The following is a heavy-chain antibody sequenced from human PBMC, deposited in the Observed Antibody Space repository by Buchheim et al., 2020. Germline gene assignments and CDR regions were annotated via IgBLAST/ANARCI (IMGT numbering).Heavy chain of an antibody. Sequence: EVQLVESGGGLVQPGGSLRLSCAASGFTFSRYWMHWVRQAPGKGLMWVSRVNSDGSGTGYADSVKGRFTISRDNAKNTPYLQMNSLRAEDTAVYYCVKDLPNSGFAYDYWGQGSL. J-gene: IGHJ4*02. D-gene: IGHD5-12*01. V-gene: IGHV3-74*01. CDR3: VKDLPNSGFAYDY. CDR1: GFTFSRYW. CDR2: VNSDGSGT.